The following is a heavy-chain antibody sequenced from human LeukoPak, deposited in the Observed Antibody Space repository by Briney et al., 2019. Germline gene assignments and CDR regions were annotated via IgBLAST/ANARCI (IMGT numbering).Heavy chain of an antibody. CDR2: ISWDNNK. CDR1: GFSLAISGVG. CDR3: VHIKGHYDFWTGWGNMDV. J-gene: IGHJ6*02. V-gene: IGHV2-5*02. D-gene: IGHD3-3*01. Sequence: ESGPTLVKPTETLTLTCTFSGFSLAISGVGVGWVRQPPGKAPEWLALISWDNNKRYSPSLKTRLTITKDTSKKQVVLRMTYMYHVDTATYYCVHIKGHYDFWTGWGNMDVWGQGTAVTVSS.